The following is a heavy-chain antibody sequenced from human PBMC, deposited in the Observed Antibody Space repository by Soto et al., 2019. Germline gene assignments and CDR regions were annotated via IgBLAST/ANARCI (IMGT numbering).Heavy chain of an antibody. J-gene: IGHJ4*02. V-gene: IGHV1-69*08. CDR3: AIEYCSSTSCYSSSHG. CDR1: GGTFSSYT. Sequence: QVQLVQSGAEVKKPGSSVKVSCKASGGTFSSYTISWVRQATGQGLEWMVRIIPILGIANYAQKFQGRVTITADKSTSTAYMELSSLRSEDTAVYFCAIEYCSSTSCYSSSHGWGQGTLVTVSS. D-gene: IGHD2-2*01. CDR2: IIPILGIA.